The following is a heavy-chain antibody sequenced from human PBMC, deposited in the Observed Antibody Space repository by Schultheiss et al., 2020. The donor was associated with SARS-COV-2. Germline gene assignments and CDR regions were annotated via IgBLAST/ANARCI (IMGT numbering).Heavy chain of an antibody. CDR2: IWYDGSNK. CDR3: ATISGASYFDY. V-gene: IGHV3-33*01. Sequence: GGSLRLSCAASGFTFSSYGMHWVRQAPGKGLEWVAVIWYDGSNKYYADSVKGRFTISRDNSKNTLYLQMNSLRAEDTAVYYCATISGASYFDYWGQGTLVTVSS. CDR1: GFTFSSYG. J-gene: IGHJ4*02. D-gene: IGHD2-8*02.